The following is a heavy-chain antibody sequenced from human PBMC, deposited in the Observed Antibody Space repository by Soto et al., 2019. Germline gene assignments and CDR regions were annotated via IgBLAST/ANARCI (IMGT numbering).Heavy chain of an antibody. CDR1: GFTFSSYG. CDR3: ARGDYYDSSGYYYRGKGAFDI. V-gene: IGHV3-33*01. D-gene: IGHD3-22*01. CDR2: IWYDGSNK. J-gene: IGHJ3*02. Sequence: VGSLRLSCAAPGFTFSSYGMHWVRQAPGKGLEWVAVIWYDGSNKYFADSVKGRFTISRDNSRNTLYLQMNSLRAEDTAVYYCARGDYYDSSGYYYRGKGAFDIWGQGTMVTVSS.